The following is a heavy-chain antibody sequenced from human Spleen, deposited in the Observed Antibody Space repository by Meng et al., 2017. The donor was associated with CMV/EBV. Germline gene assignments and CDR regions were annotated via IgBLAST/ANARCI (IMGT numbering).Heavy chain of an antibody. CDR2: INHSGST. V-gene: IGHV4-34*01. D-gene: IGHD1-14*01. CDR3: ARSGRFDY. J-gene: IGHJ4*02. CDR1: GGSFSGYY. Sequence: QGQLQQWGAGLLKPSETLSLTCAVYGGSFSGYYWSWIRQPPGKGLEWIGEINHSGSTNYNPSLKSRVTISVDTSKNQFPLKLSSVTAADTAVYYCARSGRFDYWGQGTLVTVSS.